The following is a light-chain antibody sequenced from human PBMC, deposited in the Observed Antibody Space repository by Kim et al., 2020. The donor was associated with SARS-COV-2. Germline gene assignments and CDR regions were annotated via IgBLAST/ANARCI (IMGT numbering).Light chain of an antibody. CDR3: QQFYSYPLS. CDR2: DAS. V-gene: IGKV1-13*02. J-gene: IGKJ4*01. Sequence: AIQLTQSPSSLSASVGDRVTITCRASQGIRSTLAWYQQRPGRSPNLLIYDASTLETVVPSRFSGSGSGTDFTLTISSLQPEDFATYYCQQFYSYPLSFGGGTKLEI. CDR1: QGIRST.